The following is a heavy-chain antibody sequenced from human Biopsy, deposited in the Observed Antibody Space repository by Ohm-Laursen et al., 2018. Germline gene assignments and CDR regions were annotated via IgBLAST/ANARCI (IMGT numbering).Heavy chain of an antibody. Sequence: SLRLSCAASVFSVCSYDFNWVRQPPGTGLELISYISETSSHIYDADSVRGRFTVARDIAKNSLYLQLNSLRVEDTAVYYCARDSSRRAREGGMDVWGQGTTVTVSS. D-gene: IGHD6-6*01. CDR1: VFSVCSYD. J-gene: IGHJ6*02. CDR3: ARDSSRRAREGGMDV. V-gene: IGHV3-21*01. CDR2: ISETSSHI.